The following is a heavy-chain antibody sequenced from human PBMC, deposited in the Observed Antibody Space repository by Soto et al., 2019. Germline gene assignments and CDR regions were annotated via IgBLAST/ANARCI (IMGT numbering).Heavy chain of an antibody. Sequence: PSETLSLTCSVSGCYISSSSYYWGWIRQPPGKGLEWIGYIYYSVSTNYNPSLKSRVTISVDTSKNHFSLKLSSVTSADTAVYYCARRYGGNLDYWCQGTLVTSPQ. CDR1: GCYISSSSYY. V-gene: IGHV4-61*05. J-gene: IGHJ4*02. CDR2: IYYSVST. CDR3: ARRYGGNLDY. D-gene: IGHD1-26*01.